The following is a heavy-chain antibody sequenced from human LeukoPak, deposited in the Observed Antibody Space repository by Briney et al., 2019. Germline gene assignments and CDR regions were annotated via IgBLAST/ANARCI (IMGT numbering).Heavy chain of an antibody. CDR2: ISGSGGST. V-gene: IGHV3-23*01. J-gene: IGHJ6*03. CDR3: ANGGPGILWFGEDYYYYYMDV. CDR1: GLTFSSYG. D-gene: IGHD3-10*01. Sequence: GGSLRLSCAASGLTFSSYGMSWVRQAPGKGLEWVSAISGSGGSTYYADSVKGRFTISRDNSKNTLYLQMNSLRAEDTALYYCANGGPGILWFGEDYYYYYMDVWGKGPTVTISS.